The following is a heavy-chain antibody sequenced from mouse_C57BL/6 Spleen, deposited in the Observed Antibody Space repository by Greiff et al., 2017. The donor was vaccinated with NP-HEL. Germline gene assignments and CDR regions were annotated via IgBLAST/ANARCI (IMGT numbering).Heavy chain of an antibody. CDR3: TRDSSGSDAY. V-gene: IGHV5-17*03. CDR2: ISSGSSTI. J-gene: IGHJ3*01. D-gene: IGHD3-2*02. Sequence: EVHLVESGGGVVKPGGSLKLSCAASGFTFSDYGMHWVRQAPEKGLEWVAYISSGSSTIYYADTVKGRFTISRDNARNTLYLQMSSLKSEDAAMYYCTRDSSGSDAYWGQGTLVTVSA. CDR1: GFTFSDYG.